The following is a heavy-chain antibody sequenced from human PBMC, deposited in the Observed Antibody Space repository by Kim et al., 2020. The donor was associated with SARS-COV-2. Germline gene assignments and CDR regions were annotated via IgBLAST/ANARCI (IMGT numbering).Heavy chain of an antibody. CDR3: AREGANWKAFALDY. Sequence: GGSLRLSCAASGFTFSSYAMHWVRQAPGKGLEWVAVISYDGSNKYYADSVKGRFTISRDNSKNTLYLQMNSLRAEDTAVYYCAREGANWKAFALDYWGQGTLVTVSS. CDR2: ISYDGSNK. J-gene: IGHJ4*02. CDR1: GFTFSSYA. D-gene: IGHD1-1*01. V-gene: IGHV3-30-3*01.